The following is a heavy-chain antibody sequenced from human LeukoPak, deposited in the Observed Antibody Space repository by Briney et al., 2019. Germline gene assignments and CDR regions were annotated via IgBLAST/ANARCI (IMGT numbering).Heavy chain of an antibody. V-gene: IGHV1-18*01. J-gene: IGHJ6*02. CDR3: ARDRYYDFWSGYPNYYYYYCMDV. Sequence: ASVKVSCKASGYTFTSYGISWVRQAPGQGLEWMGWISAYNGNTNYAQKLQGRVTMTTDTSTSTAYMELRSLRSDDTAVYYCARDRYYDFWSGYPNYYYYYCMDVWGQGTTVTVSS. CDR2: ISAYNGNT. D-gene: IGHD3-3*01. CDR1: GYTFTSYG.